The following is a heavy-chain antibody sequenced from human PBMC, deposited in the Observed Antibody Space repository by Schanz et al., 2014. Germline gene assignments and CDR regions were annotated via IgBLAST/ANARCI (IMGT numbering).Heavy chain of an antibody. V-gene: IGHV1-69*02. Sequence: QVQLVPSEAEVKKPGSSVKVSCKASGGTFSSYTISWVRQAPGQGLEWMGRIIPSLGLAKYEQKFQDKVTITADTSTTTAYMELSSLTSEDTAVHYCARGGYSSGWYDRDIAHFDYWGQGSLVTVSS. CDR2: IIPSLGLA. CDR1: GGTFSSYT. CDR3: ARGGYSSGWYDRDIAHFDY. J-gene: IGHJ4*02. D-gene: IGHD6-19*01.